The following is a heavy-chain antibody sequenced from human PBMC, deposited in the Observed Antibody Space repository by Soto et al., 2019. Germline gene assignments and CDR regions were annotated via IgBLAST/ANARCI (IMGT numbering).Heavy chain of an antibody. CDR1: GGSINSYY. V-gene: IGHV4-59*12. J-gene: IGHJ4*02. CDR2: IYYSEST. D-gene: IGHD2-8*02. Sequence: SETLSLTCTVSGGSINSYYWSWIRQPPGKGLEWNGYIYYSESTNYNPSLKSRVTISVDTSKNQFTLKMTSVTAADTAMYYYTRKKITGLFNYWGQETLVTVS. CDR3: TRKKITGLFNY.